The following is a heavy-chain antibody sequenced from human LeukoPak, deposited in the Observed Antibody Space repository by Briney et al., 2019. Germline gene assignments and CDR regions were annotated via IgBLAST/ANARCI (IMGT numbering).Heavy chain of an antibody. V-gene: IGHV4-4*07. J-gene: IGHJ4*02. CDR1: GDSINTNY. CDR2: IYTSGST. D-gene: IGHD3-10*01. CDR3: AKVAEGSGRYFPDS. Sequence: SETLSLTCTVSGDSINTNYWTWIRQPAGKRLEWIGRIYTSGSTNYNPSLKSRVTMSVDTSKNQFSLKLRSVTAADTAMYYCAKVAEGSGRYFPDSWGQGTLVTVSS.